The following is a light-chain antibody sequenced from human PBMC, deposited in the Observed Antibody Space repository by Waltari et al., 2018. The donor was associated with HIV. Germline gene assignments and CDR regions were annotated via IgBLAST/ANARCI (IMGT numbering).Light chain of an antibody. CDR2: GAS. Sequence: EIVLTQSPGTLSLSLGERGTLSCRASQSVSSSDLVWYQQRPGQTPRLLIYGASNRATGIPDRFRGSGSGTDFTLTISRLEPEDFVVYYCQQYSNSLITFGQGTRLEIK. CDR1: QSVSSSD. V-gene: IGKV3-20*01. CDR3: QQYSNSLIT. J-gene: IGKJ5*01.